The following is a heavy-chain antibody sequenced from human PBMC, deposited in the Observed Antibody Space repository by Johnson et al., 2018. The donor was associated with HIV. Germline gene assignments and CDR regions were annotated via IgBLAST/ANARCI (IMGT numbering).Heavy chain of an antibody. CDR2: ISWNSGSI. J-gene: IGHJ3*02. CDR1: GFTFDDYA. CDR3: TTDLEPLNSGSYRFGAFDI. Sequence: VQLVESGGGLVQPGRSLRLSCAASGFTFDDYAMHWVRQAPGKGLEWVSGISWNSGSIGYADSVKGRFTISRDNAKNSLYLQMNSLRAEDTALYYCTTDLEPLNSGSYRFGAFDIWGQGTMVTVSS. V-gene: IGHV3-9*01. D-gene: IGHD1-26*01.